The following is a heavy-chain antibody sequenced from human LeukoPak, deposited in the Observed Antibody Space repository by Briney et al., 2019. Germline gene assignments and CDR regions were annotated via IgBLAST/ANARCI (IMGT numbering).Heavy chain of an antibody. V-gene: IGHV4-61*05. CDR3: ARGPPLLYCSSTSCYQSDAFDI. CDR2: IYYSGST. Sequence: PSETLSLTCTVSGGSISSSSYYWGWIRQPPGKGLEWIGYIYYSGSTNYNPSLKSRVTISVDTSKNQFSLKLSSVTAADTAVYYCARGPPLLYCSSTSCYQSDAFDIWGQGTMVTVSS. J-gene: IGHJ3*02. D-gene: IGHD2-2*01. CDR1: GGSISSSSYY.